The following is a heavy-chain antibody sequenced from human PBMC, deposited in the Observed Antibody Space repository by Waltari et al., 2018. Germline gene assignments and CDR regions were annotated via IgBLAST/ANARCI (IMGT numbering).Heavy chain of an antibody. CDR2: IYYRGST. J-gene: IGHJ5*02. CDR1: GGSISSYY. Sequence: QVQLQESGPGLVKPSETLSLTCTVSGGSISSYYWSWIRPPPGKGLEWIGYIYYRGSTNYNPSLKSRVTISVDTSKNQFSLKLSSVTAADTVVYYCASYRYYYGSGSYYQSPWFDPWGQGTLVTVSS. CDR3: ASYRYYYGSGSYYQSPWFDP. V-gene: IGHV4-59*08. D-gene: IGHD3-10*01.